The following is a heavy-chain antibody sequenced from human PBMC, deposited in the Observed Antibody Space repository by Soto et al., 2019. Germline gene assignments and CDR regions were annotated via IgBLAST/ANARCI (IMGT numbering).Heavy chain of an antibody. D-gene: IGHD6-6*01. Sequence: EQVLESGGGLGQPGGSLRLSCEASGCMFNHYAMAWVSQTPGKGLEWVSVISGSTGTTYYADSVKGRFTISRDNSKNTVYLQMNRLRVEDSALYSCAKVIVLGASTLEYWGPGTRVTVSS. CDR1: GCMFNHYA. J-gene: IGHJ4*02. CDR2: ISGSTGTT. CDR3: AKVIVLGASTLEY. V-gene: IGHV3-23*01.